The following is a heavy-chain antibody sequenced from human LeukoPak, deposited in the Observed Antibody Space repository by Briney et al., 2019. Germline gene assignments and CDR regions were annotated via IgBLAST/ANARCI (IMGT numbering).Heavy chain of an antibody. Sequence: SETLSLTCAVYGGSFSGYYWSWIRQPPGRGLEWTGEINHSESTNYNPSLKSRVTISVDTSKNQFSLKLSSVTAADTAVYYCARGPRIAVAGTRWFDPWGQGTLVTVSS. J-gene: IGHJ5*02. CDR1: GGSFSGYY. V-gene: IGHV4-34*01. D-gene: IGHD6-19*01. CDR2: INHSEST. CDR3: ARGPRIAVAGTRWFDP.